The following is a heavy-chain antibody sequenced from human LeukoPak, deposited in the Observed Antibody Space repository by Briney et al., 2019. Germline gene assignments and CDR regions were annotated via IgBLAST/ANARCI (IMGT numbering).Heavy chain of an antibody. V-gene: IGHV1-2*02. CDR2: INPNSGGT. D-gene: IGHD3-16*01. CDR1: GYTFTGYY. J-gene: IGHJ4*02. Sequence: ASVKVSCKASGYTFTGYYMHWVRQAPGQGLEWMGWINPNSGGTNYAQKFQGRVTMTRDTSISTAYMELSRLRSDDTAVYYCARDFYVSHGRFEFWGQGTLVTVSS. CDR3: ARDFYVSHGRFEF.